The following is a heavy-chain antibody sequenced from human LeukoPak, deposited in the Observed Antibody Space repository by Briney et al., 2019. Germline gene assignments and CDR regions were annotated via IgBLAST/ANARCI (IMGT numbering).Heavy chain of an antibody. D-gene: IGHD2-21*01. J-gene: IGHJ6*02. CDR3: AKARGDRSSYGMDV. V-gene: IGHV3-23*01. CDR2: ISGSGGGT. Sequence: GGSLRLSCAASEFRFSSYAMSWVRQAPGKGLEWVSAISGSGGGTYYADSVKGRFTISRDNSKNTLYLQMNSLRAEDTAVYYCAKARGDRSSYGMDVWGQGTTVTVSS. CDR1: EFRFSSYA.